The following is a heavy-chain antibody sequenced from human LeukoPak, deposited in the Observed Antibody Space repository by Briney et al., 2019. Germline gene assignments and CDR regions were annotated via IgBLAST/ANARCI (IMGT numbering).Heavy chain of an antibody. CDR2: ISGSGDST. Sequence: GGSLRLSCAASGFTFTTYAMSWVRQAPGKGLEWVSVISGSGDSTYYADSVKGRFTISRDNSKNTLYLQINSLRAEDTAVYYCAKDFRAYCGGDCYSDYWGQGTLVTVSS. CDR1: GFTFTTYA. J-gene: IGHJ4*02. D-gene: IGHD2-21*02. V-gene: IGHV3-23*01. CDR3: AKDFRAYCGGDCYSDY.